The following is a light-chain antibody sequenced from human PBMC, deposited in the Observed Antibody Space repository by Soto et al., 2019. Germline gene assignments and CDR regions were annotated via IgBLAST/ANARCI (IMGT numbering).Light chain of an antibody. Sequence: ERGTTQSPATLSVSPGERATLSCRASQSVSSNLAWYQQKPGQAPRLFIYGASTRATAIPPRFSGSGSGTEFTLTISSLQSEDFAVYYCQQYDNWPITFGQGTRLEI. J-gene: IGKJ5*01. CDR1: QSVSSN. CDR2: GAS. V-gene: IGKV3-15*01. CDR3: QQYDNWPIT.